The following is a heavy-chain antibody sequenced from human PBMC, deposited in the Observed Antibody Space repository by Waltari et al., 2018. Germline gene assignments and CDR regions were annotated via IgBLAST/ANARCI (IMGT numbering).Heavy chain of an antibody. V-gene: IGHV4-61*02. CDR2: IYTSGST. CDR3: ARAYGGNESGFDY. CDR1: GGSISSGSYH. Sequence: QVQLQESGPGLVKPSQTLSLTCTVSGGSISSGSYHWSWLRQPAGKGLEWIGRIYTSGSTNYNPSLKSRVTISVDTSKNQFSLKLSSVTAADTAVYYCARAYGGNESGFDYWGQGTLVTVSS. D-gene: IGHD2-15*01. J-gene: IGHJ4*02.